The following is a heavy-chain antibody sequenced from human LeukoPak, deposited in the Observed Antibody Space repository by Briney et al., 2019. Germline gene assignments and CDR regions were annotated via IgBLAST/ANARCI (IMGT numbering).Heavy chain of an antibody. V-gene: IGHV4-34*01. J-gene: IGHJ4*02. Sequence: PSETLSLTCAVYGGSFSGYYWSWIRQPPGKGLEWIGEINHSGSTNYNPSLKSRVTISVDTSKNQFSLKLSSVTAADTAVYYCARLLGSRTPDYWGQGTLVTVSS. CDR3: ARLLGSRTPDY. CDR1: GGSFSGYY. CDR2: INHSGST. D-gene: IGHD1-14*01.